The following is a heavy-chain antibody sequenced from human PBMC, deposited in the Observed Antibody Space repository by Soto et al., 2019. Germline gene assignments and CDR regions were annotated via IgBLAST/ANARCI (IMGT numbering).Heavy chain of an antibody. D-gene: IGHD2-8*01. CDR1: GFTFGDNL. CDR3: ASDMLSVGPRANDAFDV. J-gene: IGHJ3*01. Sequence: QVQLVQSGAEVRKPRASVNISCWASGFTFGDNLINWVRQAPGQSLEWMGWINPDNGNTKYSQTFQGRVTISRHESARIAYVDVPDLTAADTADCECASDMLSVGPRANDAFDVGGQATMVPVS. CDR2: INPDNGNT. V-gene: IGHV1-3*01.